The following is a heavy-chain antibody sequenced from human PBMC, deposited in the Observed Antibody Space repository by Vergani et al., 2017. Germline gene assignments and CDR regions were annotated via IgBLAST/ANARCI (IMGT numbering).Heavy chain of an antibody. J-gene: IGHJ3*02. V-gene: IGHV4-59*08. D-gene: IGHD2-2*01. CDR2: IYYSGGT. Sequence: QVQLQESGPGLVKPSQTLSLTCTVSGGSISSYYWRWIRQPSGKGLEWIGYIYYSGGTNYNPSLKSRVTISVDTSKNQFSLKLSSVTAADTAVYYCARRGGYCSSTSCYFAFDIWGQGTMVTVSS. CDR1: GGSISSYY. CDR3: ARRGGYCSSTSCYFAFDI.